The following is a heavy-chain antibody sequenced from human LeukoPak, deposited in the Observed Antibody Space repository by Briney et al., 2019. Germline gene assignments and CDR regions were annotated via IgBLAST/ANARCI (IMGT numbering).Heavy chain of an antibody. D-gene: IGHD6-6*01. CDR1: GFTFSSYA. CDR3: AKAGGARRRYYYYGMDV. CDR2: ISGSGGST. V-gene: IGHV3-23*01. J-gene: IGHJ6*02. Sequence: GGSLRLSCAASGFTFSSYAMSWVRQAPGKGPEWVSAISGSGGSTYYADSVKGRFTISRDNSKNTLYLQMNSLRAEDTAVYYCAKAGGARRRYYYYGMDVWGQGTTVTVSS.